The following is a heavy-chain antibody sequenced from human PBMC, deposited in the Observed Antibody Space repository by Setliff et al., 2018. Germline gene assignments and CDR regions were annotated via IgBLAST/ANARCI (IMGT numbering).Heavy chain of an antibody. CDR2: INHSGST. Sequence: LSLTCAVYGGSFSGYYWSWIRQPPGKGLEWIGEINHSGSTNYNPSLKSRVTISVDTSKNQFSLKLSSVTAADTAVYYCARGPKSGSYNDAFDIWGQGTMVTV. CDR3: ARGPKSGSYNDAFDI. D-gene: IGHD1-26*01. J-gene: IGHJ3*02. V-gene: IGHV4-34*01. CDR1: GGSFSGYY.